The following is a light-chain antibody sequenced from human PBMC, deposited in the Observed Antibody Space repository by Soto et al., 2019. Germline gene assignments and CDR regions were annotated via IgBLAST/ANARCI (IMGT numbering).Light chain of an antibody. CDR2: GNS. CDR1: SSNIGAGYD. J-gene: IGLJ2*01. Sequence: QLVLTQPPSVSGAPGQRVTISCTGSSSNIGAGYDVHWYQQLPGTAPKLLIYGNSNRPSGVPDRFSGSKSGTSASLAITGLQAEDEADYYWQSYDSSLSYVVFGGGTQLTVL. V-gene: IGLV1-40*01. CDR3: QSYDSSLSYVV.